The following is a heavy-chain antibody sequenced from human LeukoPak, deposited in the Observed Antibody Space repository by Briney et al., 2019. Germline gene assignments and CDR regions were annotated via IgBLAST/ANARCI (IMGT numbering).Heavy chain of an antibody. CDR2: ISYDGSNK. D-gene: IGHD4-11*01. V-gene: IGHV3-33*05. Sequence: PGGSLRLSCAASGFTFSSCGMHWVRQAPGKGLEWVAVISYDGSNKYYAGSVKGRFTISRDNSKSTLYLQMNSLRAEDTAVYYCARVRPGSNYLDFDYWGQGTLVTVSS. CDR3: ARVRPGSNYLDFDY. J-gene: IGHJ4*02. CDR1: GFTFSSCG.